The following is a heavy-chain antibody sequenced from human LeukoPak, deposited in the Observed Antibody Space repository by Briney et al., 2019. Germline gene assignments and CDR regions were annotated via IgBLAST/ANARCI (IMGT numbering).Heavy chain of an antibody. CDR2: VYYSGTT. D-gene: IGHD3-22*01. V-gene: IGHV4-59*11. J-gene: IGHJ4*02. CDR1: GGSITSHH. CDR3: ASDSSGYHWFDY. Sequence: SETLSLTCTVSGGSITSHHWSWIRQPPGKGLEWIGNVYYSGTTVYNPSLKSRVTISVDTAKNQFSLRLSSVTAADAAVYYCASDSSGYHWFDYWGQGTLATVSS.